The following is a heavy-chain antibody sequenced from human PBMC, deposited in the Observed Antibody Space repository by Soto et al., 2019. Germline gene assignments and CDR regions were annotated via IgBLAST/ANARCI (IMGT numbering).Heavy chain of an antibody. CDR2: IKQDGSEK. CDR3: ARADFWSFSFDY. D-gene: IGHD3-3*01. V-gene: IGHV3-7*01. J-gene: IGHJ4*02. CDR1: GFTFSNYW. Sequence: LRLSCAASGFTFSNYWMSWVRQAPGKGLEWVANIKQDGSEKYYVDSVKGRFTISRDNAKNSLYLQMNSLRAEDTAVYYCARADFWSFSFDYWGQGALVTVSS.